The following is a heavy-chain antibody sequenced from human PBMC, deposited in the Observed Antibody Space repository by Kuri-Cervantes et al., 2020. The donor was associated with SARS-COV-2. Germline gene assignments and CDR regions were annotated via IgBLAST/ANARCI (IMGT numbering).Heavy chain of an antibody. J-gene: IGHJ5*02. CDR2: ISAYNGNT. CDR1: GGTFRTYA. Sequence: ASVKVSCKASGGTFRTYAISWVRQAPGQGLEWMGWISAYNGNTNYAQNLQGRVTMTTDTSTNTAYMELRSLRSDDTAVYYCARDLGWPVVGWFDPWGQGTLVTVSS. CDR3: ARDLGWPVVGWFDP. V-gene: IGHV1-18*01. D-gene: IGHD2-15*01.